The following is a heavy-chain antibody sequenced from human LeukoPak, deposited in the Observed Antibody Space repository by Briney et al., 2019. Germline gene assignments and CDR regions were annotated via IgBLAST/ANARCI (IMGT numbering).Heavy chain of an antibody. CDR1: GGSISSSYW. CDR3: ARSYWTGYHHLDF. D-gene: IGHD3/OR15-3a*01. CDR2: IYHSGST. Sequence: PSGTLPLTCAVSGGSISSSYWWTWVRQPPGKGLEWIGEIYHSGSTNYNPSLKSRLTISVDKSKNQFSLKLSSVTAADTAVYYCARSYWTGYHHLDFWGQGTLVTVSS. J-gene: IGHJ4*02. V-gene: IGHV4-4*02.